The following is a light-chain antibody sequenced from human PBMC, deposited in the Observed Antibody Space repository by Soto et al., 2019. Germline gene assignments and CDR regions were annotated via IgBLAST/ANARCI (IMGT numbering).Light chain of an antibody. J-gene: IGLJ2*01. CDR3: NSYASGSTRDVV. V-gene: IGLV2-14*01. Sequence: QSVLTQPASVSGSPGQSITISCTGTSSDVGGYDYVSWYQQHPDKAPKLLIYEVKKRPLGISNRFSGSKSGNTASLAISGLQADDEADYYCNSYASGSTRDVVFGGGTMLTVL. CDR1: SSDVGGYDY. CDR2: EVK.